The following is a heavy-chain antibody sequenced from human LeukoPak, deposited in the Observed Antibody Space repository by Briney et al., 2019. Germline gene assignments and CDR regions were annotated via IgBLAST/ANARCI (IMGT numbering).Heavy chain of an antibody. CDR2: IKSKTDGGTT. CDR3: ATDGSGSYEDYYYYMDV. Sequence: GGSLRLSCAASGFTFSNAWMSWVRQAPGKGLEWVGRIKSKTDGGTTDYAASVKGRFTISRDDSKNTLYLQMNSLKTEDTAVYYCATDGSGSYEDYYYYMDVWGKGTTVTVSS. D-gene: IGHD3-10*01. CDR1: GFTFSNAW. J-gene: IGHJ6*03. V-gene: IGHV3-15*01.